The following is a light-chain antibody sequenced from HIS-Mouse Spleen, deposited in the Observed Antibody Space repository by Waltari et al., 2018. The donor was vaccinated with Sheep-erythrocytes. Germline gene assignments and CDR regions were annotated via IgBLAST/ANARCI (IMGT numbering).Light chain of an antibody. Sequence: SYELTQPPSVSVSPGQTASITCSGDKLGDKYACWYHQKPGQSPVLVIYQDSKRPSGIPERVSGSNSRNTATLTISGTQAMDEADYYCQAWDSSTVVFGGGTKLTVL. CDR3: QAWDSSTVV. CDR1: KLGDKY. J-gene: IGLJ2*01. CDR2: QDS. V-gene: IGLV3-1*01.